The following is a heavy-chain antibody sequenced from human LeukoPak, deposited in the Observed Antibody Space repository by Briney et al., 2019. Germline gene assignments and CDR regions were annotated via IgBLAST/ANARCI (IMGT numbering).Heavy chain of an antibody. D-gene: IGHD2-21*01. V-gene: IGHV3-74*03. Sequence: GGSLRLSCAASGLTFSNHWMHWVRQVPGKGLLWVSRIDEGGTNAMYADSVKGRFSISKDNAKNTVNLRMNSLRAEDTGVYYCIRDEALWRLDYWGQGTLVTVSS. CDR1: GLTFSNHW. CDR3: IRDEALWRLDY. CDR2: IDEGGTNA. J-gene: IGHJ4*02.